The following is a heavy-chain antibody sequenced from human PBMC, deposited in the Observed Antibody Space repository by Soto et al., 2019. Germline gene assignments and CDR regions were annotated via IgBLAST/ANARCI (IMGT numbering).Heavy chain of an antibody. CDR3: AKDMLGDSSSWYDY. V-gene: IGHV3-30*18. CDR2: ISYDGSNK. CDR1: GFTFSSYG. D-gene: IGHD6-13*01. J-gene: IGHJ4*02. Sequence: QSGGSLRLSCAASGFTFSSYGMHWVRQAPGKGLEWVAVISYDGSNKYYADSVKGRFTISRDNSKNTLYLQMNSLRAEDTAVYYCAKDMLGDSSSWYDYWGQGTLVTVS.